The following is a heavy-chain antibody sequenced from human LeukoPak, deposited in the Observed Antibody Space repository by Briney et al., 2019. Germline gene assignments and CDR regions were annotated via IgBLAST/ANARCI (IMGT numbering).Heavy chain of an antibody. CDR2: IYHSGST. V-gene: IGHV4-30-2*01. CDR1: GGSISSGGYS. D-gene: IGHD3-22*01. CDR3: ARGRYYDSSGYYLDY. J-gene: IGHJ4*02. Sequence: SETLSLTCAVSGGSISSGGYSWSWIRQPPGKGLEWIGYIYHSGSTYYNPSLKSRVTISVDRSKNQFSLKLSSVTAADTAVYYCARGRYYDSSGYYLDYWGQGTLVTVSS.